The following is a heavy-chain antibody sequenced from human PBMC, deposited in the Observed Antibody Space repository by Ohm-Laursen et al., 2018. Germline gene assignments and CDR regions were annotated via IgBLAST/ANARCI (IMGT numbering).Heavy chain of an antibody. D-gene: IGHD2-15*01. CDR1: GFTFTSFW. J-gene: IGHJ4*02. CDR2: IKQDGSEK. CDR3: ARGSGEYVYY. Sequence: SLRLSCSASGFTFTSFWISWVRQAPGKGPEWVANIKQDGSEKYYVDSVKGRFSISRDNAKNSLYLQMNSLRAEDTAVYYCARGSGEYVYYWGQGTLVTVSS. V-gene: IGHV3-7*01.